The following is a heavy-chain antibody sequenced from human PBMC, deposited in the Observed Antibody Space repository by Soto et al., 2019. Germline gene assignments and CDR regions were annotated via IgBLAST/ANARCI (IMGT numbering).Heavy chain of an antibody. D-gene: IGHD4-17*01. CDR2: IYYSGRS. CDR3: ARQRTTVVTQAYFDH. V-gene: IGHV4-39*01. J-gene: IGHJ4*02. CDR1: GGSITSSSYY. Sequence: SETLSLACTVPGGSITSSSYYWGWIRQPPGKGLEWIGGIYYSGRSYYNPSLKSRVTMSVDTSKNQFSLTLNSVTAADAAVYYCARQRTTVVTQAYFDHWGQGTLVTVSS.